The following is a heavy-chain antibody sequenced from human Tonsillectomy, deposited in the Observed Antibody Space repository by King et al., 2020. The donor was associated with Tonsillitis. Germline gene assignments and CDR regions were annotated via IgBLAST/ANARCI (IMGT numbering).Heavy chain of an antibody. CDR1: GFTFSSYA. J-gene: IGHJ4*02. CDR3: ALPIGVSHRGGSPGFYN. Sequence: VQLVESGGDLIQPGGSLRLSCAASGFTFSSYAMSWVRQAPGKGLEWVSSISGYGGDTYYADSVKGRFTVSRDSSKNTLYLQMNSLRAEDTAVYYCALPIGVSHRGGSPGFYNWGQGTLGTVSS. CDR2: ISGYGGDT. V-gene: IGHV3-23*04. D-gene: IGHD6-6*01.